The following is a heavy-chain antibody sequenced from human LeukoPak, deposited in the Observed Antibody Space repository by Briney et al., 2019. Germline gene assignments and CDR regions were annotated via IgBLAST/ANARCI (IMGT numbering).Heavy chain of an antibody. D-gene: IGHD2-2*02. J-gene: IGHJ6*03. V-gene: IGHV1-2*02. CDR1: GYTFTGYY. CDR2: INPNSGGT. CDR3: ASSYCSSTSCYRNYYYYMDV. Sequence: ASVKVSCKASGYTFTGYYMHWVRQAPGQGLEWMGWINPNSGGTNYAQKFQGRVTMTRDTSISTAYMELSRLRSDDTAVYYCASSYCSSTSCYRNYYYYMDVWGKGTTVTVSS.